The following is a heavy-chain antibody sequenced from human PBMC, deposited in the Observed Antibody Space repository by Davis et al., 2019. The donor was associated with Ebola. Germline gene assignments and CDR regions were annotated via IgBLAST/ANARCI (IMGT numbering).Heavy chain of an antibody. CDR1: GYIFTNYG. Sequence: ASVKVSCKASGYIFTNYGVSWVRQAPGQGLEWLGWISAYTGDTDHAQSLQGRLTMTTDASTSTASLQLSSLTSDDTAVYFCARDGRSSSSWVAQAPLYVLDSWGQGTLVTVAS. CDR3: ARDGRSSSSWVAQAPLYVLDS. CDR2: ISAYTGDT. V-gene: IGHV1-18*01. J-gene: IGHJ4*02. D-gene: IGHD3-10*02.